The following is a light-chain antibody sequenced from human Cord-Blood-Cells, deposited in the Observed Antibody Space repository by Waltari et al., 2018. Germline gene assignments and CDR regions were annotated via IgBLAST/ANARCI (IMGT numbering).Light chain of an antibody. J-gene: IGLJ3*02. V-gene: IGLV2-14*01. CDR3: SSYTSSSTWV. CDR2: DVS. Sequence: QSALTQPASVSGSPGQSITTSCTGTSSDVGGSNYVSWYQQHPGKAPKLMIYDVSNRPSGVSNRFSGSKSGNTASLTISGLQAEDEADYYCSSYTSSSTWVFGGGTKLTVL. CDR1: SSDVGGSNY.